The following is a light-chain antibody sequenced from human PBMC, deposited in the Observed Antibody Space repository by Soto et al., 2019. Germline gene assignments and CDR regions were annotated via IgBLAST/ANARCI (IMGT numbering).Light chain of an antibody. V-gene: IGLV2-14*01. CDR1: SSDVGAYNY. CDR2: DVT. J-gene: IGLJ1*01. CDR3: SSYTSNTTPYV. Sequence: QSALTQPASVSGSPRQSIAISCTGTSSDVGAYNYVSWYQQHPGKVPKLVIYDVTNRPSGVSDRFSGSKSGNTASLTISGLQAEDEADYYCSSYTSNTTPYVFGTGTKLTVL.